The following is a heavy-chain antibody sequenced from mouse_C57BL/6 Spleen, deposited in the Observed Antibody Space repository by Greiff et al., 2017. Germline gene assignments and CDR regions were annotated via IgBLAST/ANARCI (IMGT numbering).Heavy chain of an antibody. CDR3: ARDRRNYENYFDY. D-gene: IGHD1-1*01. V-gene: IGHV3-6*01. Sequence: VQLKESGPGLVKPSQSLSLTCSVTGYSITSGYYWHWIRQFPGNKLEWMGYISYDGSNNYNPSLKNRISITRDTSKNQFFLKLNSVTTEDTATYYCARDRRNYENYFDYWGQGTTLTVSS. CDR1: GYSITSGYY. J-gene: IGHJ2*01. CDR2: ISYDGSN.